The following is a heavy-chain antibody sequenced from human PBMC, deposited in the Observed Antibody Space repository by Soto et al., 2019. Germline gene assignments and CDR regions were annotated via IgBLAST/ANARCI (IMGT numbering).Heavy chain of an antibody. D-gene: IGHD2-2*01. CDR1: GFTFSSYA. CDR3: AKDRCSSTSCYYRRGLAYYYYGMDF. Sequence: GGSLRLSCAASGFTFSSYAMSWVRQAPGKGLEWVSAISGSGGSTYYADSVKGRFTISRDNSKNTLYLQMNSLRAEDTAVYYCAKDRCSSTSCYYRRGLAYYYYGMDFWGQGTTVTVSS. CDR2: ISGSGGST. V-gene: IGHV3-23*01. J-gene: IGHJ6*02.